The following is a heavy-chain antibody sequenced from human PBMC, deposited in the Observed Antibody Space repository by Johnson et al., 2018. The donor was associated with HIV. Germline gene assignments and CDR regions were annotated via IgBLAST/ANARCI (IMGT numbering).Heavy chain of an antibody. CDR3: ATERAVVNANAFDT. Sequence: QVQLVESGGGVVQPGRSLRLSCAASGFTFSSYAMHWVRQAPGKGLEWVAVISYDGSNKYYADFVKGRFIISRDNSKNPLYLQMNTLRAEDTAVYYCATERAVVNANAFDTWGQGTMVTVSS. V-gene: IGHV3-30*04. CDR2: ISYDGSNK. D-gene: IGHD4-23*01. J-gene: IGHJ3*02. CDR1: GFTFSSYA.